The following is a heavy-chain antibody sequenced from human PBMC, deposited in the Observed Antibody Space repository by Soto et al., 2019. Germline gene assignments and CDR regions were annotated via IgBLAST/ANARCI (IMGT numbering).Heavy chain of an antibody. J-gene: IGHJ4*02. CDR3: AHGSGWLSDY. V-gene: IGHV2-5*02. CDR1: GFSLTSTAVG. CDR2: IYWDDDN. D-gene: IGHD6-19*01. Sequence: QITLKESGPTLVKPTQTLTLTCSFSGFSLTSTAVGVNWIRQPPGKALEWLALIYWDDDNPFSPSLKSRLSVTKATSKNQVVLTMTNMDPVDTATYYCAHGSGWLSDYWGQGILVTVSS.